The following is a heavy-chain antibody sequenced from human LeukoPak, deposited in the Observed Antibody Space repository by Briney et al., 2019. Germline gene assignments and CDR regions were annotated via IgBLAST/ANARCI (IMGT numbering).Heavy chain of an antibody. V-gene: IGHV7-4-1*02. CDR1: GYTFTSYA. J-gene: IGHJ3*02. CDR2: ISTNTGNP. Sequence: ASVKVSCKASGYTFTSYAMSWVRQAPGQGLEWMGWISTNTGNPTYAQGFTGRFVFSLDTSVSTAYLQISSLKAEDTAVYYCARDFLGVLGAFDIWGQGTMVTVSS. CDR3: ARDFLGVLGAFDI. D-gene: IGHD3-16*01.